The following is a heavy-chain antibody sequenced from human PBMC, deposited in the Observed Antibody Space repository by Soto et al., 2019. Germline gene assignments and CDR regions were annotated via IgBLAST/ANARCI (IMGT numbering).Heavy chain of an antibody. Sequence: ASVKVSCKASGYTFTSYYMHWVRQAPGQGLEWIGIINPSGGSTSYAQKFQGRVTMTRDTSTSTVYMELSSLRSEDTAVYYCARSLPRITIAWRYYYGMDVWGQGTTVTVSS. CDR2: INPSGGST. D-gene: IGHD3-3*01. J-gene: IGHJ6*02. CDR1: GYTFTSYY. CDR3: ARSLPRITIAWRYYYGMDV. V-gene: IGHV1-46*01.